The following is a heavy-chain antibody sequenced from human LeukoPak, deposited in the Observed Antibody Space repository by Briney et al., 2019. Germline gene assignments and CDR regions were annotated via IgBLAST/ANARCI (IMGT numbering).Heavy chain of an antibody. V-gene: IGHV3-74*01. J-gene: IGHJ4*02. CDR1: GLTFSSDW. CDR3: AREDCTIGAVCSSLLDH. D-gene: IGHD2-8*01. Sequence: PGGSLRLSCAASGLTFSSDWMHWVRQVPGKGLVWVSRINSDASTIKYADSMKGRFTISRDNAKNTLYLQMNNLRPEDTAVYYCAREDCTIGAVCSSLLDHWGRGTLVTVSS. CDR2: INSDASTI.